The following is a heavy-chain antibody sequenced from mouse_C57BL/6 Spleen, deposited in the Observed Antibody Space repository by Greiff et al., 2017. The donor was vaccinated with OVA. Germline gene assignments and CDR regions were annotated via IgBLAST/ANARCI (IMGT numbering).Heavy chain of an antibody. CDR1: GFSFTSYG. CDR2: IWSGGST. J-gene: IGHJ4*01. CDR3: ARKEREYYGSRDYAMDY. V-gene: IGHV2-2*01. D-gene: IGHD1-1*01. Sequence: VMLVESGPGLVQPSQSLSITCTVSGFSFTSYGVHWVRQSPGKGLEWLGVIWSGGSTDYNAAFISRLSISKDNSKSQVFFKMNSLQADDTAIYYCARKEREYYGSRDYAMDYWGQGTSVTVSS.